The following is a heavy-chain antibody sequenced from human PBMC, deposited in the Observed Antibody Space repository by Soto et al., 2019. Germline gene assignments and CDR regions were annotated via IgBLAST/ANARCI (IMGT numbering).Heavy chain of an antibody. CDR1: GDSVSRNSAA. Sequence: SQTLSPSRALSGDSVSRNSAAWSCIIQSPSRCVEWGGGTYYRSKGFNDHGLSVKSRLALKPDTSKNHFFLQLNSVPPHGTGVYYGARTLRGQGVKYIDFWGQGTLVTVSS. CDR2: TYYRSKGFN. D-gene: IGHD3-10*01. J-gene: IGHJ4*02. V-gene: IGHV6-1*01. CDR3: ARTLRGQGVKYIDF.